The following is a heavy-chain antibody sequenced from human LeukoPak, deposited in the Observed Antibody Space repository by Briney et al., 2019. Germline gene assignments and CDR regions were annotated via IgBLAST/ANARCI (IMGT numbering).Heavy chain of an antibody. CDR3: ARHTLNYYGSGRRMAFDI. CDR1: GGSISSGGYY. V-gene: IGHV4-39*01. CDR2: IYYSGST. Sequence: SETLSLTCTASGGSISSGGYYWSWIRQHPGKGLEWIGYIYYSGSTYYNPSLKSRVTISVDTSKNQFSLKLSSVTAADTAVYYCARHTLNYYGSGRRMAFDIWGQGTMVTVSS. J-gene: IGHJ3*02. D-gene: IGHD3-10*01.